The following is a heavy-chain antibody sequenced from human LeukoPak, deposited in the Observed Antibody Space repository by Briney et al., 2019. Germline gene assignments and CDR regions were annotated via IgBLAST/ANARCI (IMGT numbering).Heavy chain of an antibody. J-gene: IGHJ6*03. Sequence: SETLSLTCTVSGGSINSGNYYWTWIRQPAGKGLEWVGRFFATGSTSSSHNPSLSGRASISVDTSKNQFSLELNSVTAADSAVYFCARGIVSPRFYDYMDVWGKGTTVTVSS. CDR3: ARGIVSPRFYDYMDV. CDR1: GGSINSGNYY. V-gene: IGHV4-61*02. CDR2: FFATGST. D-gene: IGHD1-26*01.